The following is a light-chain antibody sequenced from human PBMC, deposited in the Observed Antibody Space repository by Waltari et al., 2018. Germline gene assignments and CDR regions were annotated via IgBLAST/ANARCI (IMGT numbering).Light chain of an antibody. V-gene: IGKV4-1*01. CDR3: QQYNNWPPGLT. CDR1: QSVLYSANNKNY. J-gene: IGKJ1*01. Sequence: DIVMTQSPDSLAMSLGERATTNCKSSQSVLYSANNKNYLAWYQQKPGQPPNLLIYWASTRESGVPDRFSGSGSGTDFTLTISSLQSEDFAVYYCQQYNNWPPGLTFGQGTKVEIK. CDR2: WAS.